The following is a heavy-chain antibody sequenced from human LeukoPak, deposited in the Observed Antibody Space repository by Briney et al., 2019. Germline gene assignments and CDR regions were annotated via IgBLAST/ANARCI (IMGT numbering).Heavy chain of an antibody. Sequence: PSETLSLTCTVSDNSISSYYWSWIRQPPGKGLEWIGYIYYSGSTNYNPSLKSRVTISIDTSNNQFSLKLSSVTAADTAVYYCARDPGYSSDWSHRRYYYYYMDVWGKGTTVTISS. CDR1: DNSISSYY. J-gene: IGHJ6*03. V-gene: IGHV4-59*12. CDR2: IYYSGST. D-gene: IGHD6-19*01. CDR3: ARDPGYSSDWSHRRYYYYYMDV.